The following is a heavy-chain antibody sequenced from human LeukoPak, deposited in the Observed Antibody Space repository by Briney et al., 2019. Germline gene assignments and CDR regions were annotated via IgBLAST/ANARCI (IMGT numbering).Heavy chain of an antibody. Sequence: SQTLSLTCAISGDSVSSNSAAWNWLRQSPSRGLEWLGRTYYRSKWYNDYAVSVKSRITINPDTSKNQFSLQLNSVTPEDTAVYYCAREIVVVVVAARRDAFDIWGQGTMVTVSS. CDR3: AREIVVVVVAARRDAFDI. D-gene: IGHD2-15*01. CDR1: GDSVSSNSAA. V-gene: IGHV6-1*01. CDR2: TYYRSKWYN. J-gene: IGHJ3*02.